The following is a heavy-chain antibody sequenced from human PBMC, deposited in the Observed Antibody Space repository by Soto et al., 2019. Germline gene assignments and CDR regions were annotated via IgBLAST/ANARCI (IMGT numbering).Heavy chain of an antibody. CDR2: ISGSGGST. CDR1: GFTFSSYA. J-gene: IGHJ3*02. Sequence: LRLSCAASGFTFSSYAMSWVRQAPGKGLEWVSAISGSGGSTYYADSVKGRFTISRDNAKNSLYLQMNSLRAEDTAVYYCARDSSGSGAFDIWGQGTMVTVSS. CDR3: ARDSSGSGAFDI. D-gene: IGHD3-22*01. V-gene: IGHV3-23*01.